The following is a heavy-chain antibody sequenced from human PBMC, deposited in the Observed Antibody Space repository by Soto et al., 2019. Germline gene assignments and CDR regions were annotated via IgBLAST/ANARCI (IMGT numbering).Heavy chain of an antibody. CDR1: GGSISSGGYY. J-gene: IGHJ6*03. V-gene: IGHV4-31*03. CDR2: IYYSGST. CDR3: AREGTGRDYYDYLDV. D-gene: IGHD1-1*01. Sequence: QVQLQESGPGLVKPSQTLSLTCTVSGGSISSGGYYWSWIRQHPGKGLEWIGYIYYSGSTYYNPSLKSRVTISVDTSKNQFSLQLSSVTAADTAVYYCAREGTGRDYYDYLDVWGKGTTVTVSS.